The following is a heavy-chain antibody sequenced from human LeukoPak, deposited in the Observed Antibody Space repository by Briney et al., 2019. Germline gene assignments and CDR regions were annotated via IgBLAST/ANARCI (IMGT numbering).Heavy chain of an antibody. CDR2: INPNSGGT. CDR1: GYTFTGYY. J-gene: IGHJ4*02. CDR3: ATGPAYPAQFDY. V-gene: IGHV1-2*02. Sequence: GASVKVSCKASGYTFTGYYMHWVRQAPGQGLEWMGWINPNSGGTNYAQKFQGRVTMTEDTSTDTAYMELSSLRSEDTAVYYCATGPAYPAQFDYWGQGTLVTVSS. D-gene: IGHD6-25*01.